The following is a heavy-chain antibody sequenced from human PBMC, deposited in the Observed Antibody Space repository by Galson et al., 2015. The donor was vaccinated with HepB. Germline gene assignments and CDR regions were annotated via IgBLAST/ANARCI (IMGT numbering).Heavy chain of an antibody. CDR3: ARDHAMAARPVWYFDL. D-gene: IGHD6-6*01. V-gene: IGHV1-69*13. CDR1: GGTFSSYA. Sequence: SVKVSCKASGGTFSSYAISWVRQAPGQGLEWMGGIIPIFGTANYAQKFQGRVTITADESTSTAYMELSSLRSEDTAVYYCARDHAMAARPVWYFDLWGRGTLVTVSS. J-gene: IGHJ2*01. CDR2: IIPIFGTA.